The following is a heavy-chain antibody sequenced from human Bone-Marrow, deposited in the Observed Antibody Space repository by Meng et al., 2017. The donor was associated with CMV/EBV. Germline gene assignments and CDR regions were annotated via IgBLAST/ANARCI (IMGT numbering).Heavy chain of an antibody. Sequence: SETLSLTCTVSGGSISSGDYYWSWIRQPPGKGLEWIGYIYYSGSTYYNPSLKSRVTISVDTSKNQFSLKLSSVTAADTAVYYCARSRRFQLLPYWFDSWGQGTLVTVSS. D-gene: IGHD2-2*01. CDR3: ARSRRFQLLPYWFDS. CDR1: GGSISSGDYY. J-gene: IGHJ5*01. CDR2: IYYSGST. V-gene: IGHV4-30-4*08.